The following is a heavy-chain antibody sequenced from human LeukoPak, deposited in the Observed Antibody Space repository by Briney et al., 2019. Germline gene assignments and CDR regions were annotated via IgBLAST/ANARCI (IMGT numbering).Heavy chain of an antibody. D-gene: IGHD6-13*01. CDR2: IYYSGST. J-gene: IGHJ5*02. CDR1: GGSISSYY. V-gene: IGHV4-59*12. CDR3: ARTAAGTGWFDP. Sequence: SETLSLTCTVSGGSISSYYWSWIRQPPGKGLEWIGYIYYSGSTNYNPSLKSRVTISVDRSKNQFSLKLSSVTAADTAVYYCARTAAGTGWFDPWGQGTLVTVSS.